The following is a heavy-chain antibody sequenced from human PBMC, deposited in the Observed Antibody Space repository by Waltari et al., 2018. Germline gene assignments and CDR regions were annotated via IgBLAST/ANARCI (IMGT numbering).Heavy chain of an antibody. CDR1: GFTFSSYG. J-gene: IGHJ3*02. CDR2: IWYDGSNK. CDR3: AKDQYYYGSGIPDI. V-gene: IGHV3-30*18. D-gene: IGHD3-10*01. Sequence: QVQLVESGGGVVQPGRSLRLSCAASGFTFSSYGMHWVRQAPGKGLEWVAVIWYDGSNKYYADSVKGRFTISRDNSKNTLYLQMNSLRAEDTAMYYCAKDQYYYGSGIPDIWGQGTMVTVSS.